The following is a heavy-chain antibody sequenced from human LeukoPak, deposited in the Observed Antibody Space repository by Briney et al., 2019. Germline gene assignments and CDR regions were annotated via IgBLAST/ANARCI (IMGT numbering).Heavy chain of an antibody. Sequence: GGSLRLSCAASGFTFSNYWMTWVRQAPGKGLEWVANIKDDGGEKHYVDSVKGRFTISRDNAKNSLDPQMNSLRVEDTAVYYCARGFAVALWGQGTLVTVSS. CDR2: IKDDGGEK. V-gene: IGHV3-7*01. CDR3: ARGFAVAL. J-gene: IGHJ4*02. CDR1: GFTFSNYW. D-gene: IGHD6-19*01.